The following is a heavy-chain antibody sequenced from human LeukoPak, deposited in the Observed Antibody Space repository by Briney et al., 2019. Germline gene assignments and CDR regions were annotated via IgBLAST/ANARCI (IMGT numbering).Heavy chain of an antibody. Sequence: GGSLRLSCAASGFTFSSYAMSWVRQAPGKGLEWVSAISASSDSTFYADSVKGRFTVSRDNSKNTLYLQMNSLRAEDTAVYYCAKRWIGSSWYDDWRQGTLVTVSS. CDR1: GFTFSSYA. D-gene: IGHD5-12*01. V-gene: IGHV3-23*01. J-gene: IGHJ5*02. CDR3: AKRWIGSSWYDD. CDR2: ISASSDST.